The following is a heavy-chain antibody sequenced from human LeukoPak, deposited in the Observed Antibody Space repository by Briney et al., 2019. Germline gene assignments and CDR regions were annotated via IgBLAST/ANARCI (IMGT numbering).Heavy chain of an antibody. CDR1: GYSISSTYC. D-gene: IGHD3-10*01. Sequence: SETLSLTCTVSGYSISSTYCWGWIRQPPGKGLEWIGSIYHSGSTYYNTSLKSRVTISVDTSKNQFSLKLSSVTAADTAVYYCAREWSYFFDYWGQGTLVTVSS. CDR2: IYHSGST. CDR3: AREWSYFFDY. V-gene: IGHV4-38-2*02. J-gene: IGHJ4*02.